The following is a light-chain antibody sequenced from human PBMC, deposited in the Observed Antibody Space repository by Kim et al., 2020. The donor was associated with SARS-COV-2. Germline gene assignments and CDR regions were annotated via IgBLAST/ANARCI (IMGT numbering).Light chain of an antibody. CDR3: QQRGN. CDR1: QSVGTY. J-gene: IGKJ5*01. CDR2: DAS. V-gene: IGKV3-11*01. Sequence: VVRQPPATLSLSPGERATLSCRASQSVGTYLAWYQQKPGQAPRLLIYDASKRATGIPARFRGSGSGTDFTLTIGTLEPEDSAVYYCQQRGNFGQGTRLEIK.